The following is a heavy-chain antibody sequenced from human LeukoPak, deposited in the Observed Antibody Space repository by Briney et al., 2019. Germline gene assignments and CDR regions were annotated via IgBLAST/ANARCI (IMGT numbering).Heavy chain of an antibody. V-gene: IGHV3-23*01. D-gene: IGHD3-16*01. Sequence: PGGSLRLSCEASGFTFGSYAMGWVRQAPGKGLAWVSGIIDSGDITYYANSVKGRFTISRDNSKNTLYLQMNSLRAEDTAVYYCAKLGGQEVYNYYVGVWGKGTTVAVSS. CDR1: GFTFGSYA. CDR3: AKLGGQEVYNYYVGV. CDR2: IIDSGDIT. J-gene: IGHJ6*03.